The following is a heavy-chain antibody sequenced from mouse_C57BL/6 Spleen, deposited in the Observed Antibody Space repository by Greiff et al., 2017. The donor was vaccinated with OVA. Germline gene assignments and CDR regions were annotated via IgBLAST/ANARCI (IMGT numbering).Heavy chain of an antibody. J-gene: IGHJ4*01. CDR3: AREGYYSNYDGDYYAMDY. Sequence: QVQLKQSGPELVKPGASVKISCKASGYTFTDYYINWVKQRPGQGLEWIGWIFPGSGSTYYNEKFKGKATLTVDKSSSTAYMLLSSLTSEDSAVYFCAREGYYSNYDGDYYAMDYWGQGTSVTVSS. V-gene: IGHV1-75*01. CDR2: IFPGSGST. CDR1: GYTFTDYY. D-gene: IGHD2-5*01.